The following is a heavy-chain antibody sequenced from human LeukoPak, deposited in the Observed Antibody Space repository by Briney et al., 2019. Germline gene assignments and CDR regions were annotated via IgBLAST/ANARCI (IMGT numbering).Heavy chain of an antibody. CDR3: AKVGEYSYAYVREYYFDY. CDR1: GFSFSNYA. D-gene: IGHD5-18*01. J-gene: IGHJ4*02. V-gene: IGHV3-23*01. CDR2: IVGSNGGT. Sequence: PGGSLRLXCAASGFSFSNYAISSGRQPSGEGREWVSGIVGSNGGTYYAASVKGRVTISRDSSKNTLYLQMNSLSAEDTAVYYCAKVGEYSYAYVREYYFDYWGQGTLVTVSS.